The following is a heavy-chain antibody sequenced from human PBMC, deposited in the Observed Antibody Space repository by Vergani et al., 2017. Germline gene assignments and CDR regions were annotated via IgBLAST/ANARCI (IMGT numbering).Heavy chain of an antibody. Sequence: QVQLQQWGAGLLKPSETLSLTCAVYGGSFSGYYWSWIRQPPGKGLEWIGEINHSGSTNYNPSLKSRVTISVDTSKNQFSLNLSSVTAADTAVYYCARGLYYDSSGPYFDYWGQGTLVTVSS. CDR2: INHSGST. D-gene: IGHD3-22*01. CDR1: GGSFSGYY. V-gene: IGHV4-34*01. CDR3: ARGLYYDSSGPYFDY. J-gene: IGHJ4*02.